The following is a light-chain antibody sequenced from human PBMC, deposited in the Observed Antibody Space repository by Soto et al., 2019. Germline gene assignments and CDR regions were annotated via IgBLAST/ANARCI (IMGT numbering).Light chain of an antibody. V-gene: IGLV2-14*01. CDR2: EVS. CDR3: NSYTSGSTLDV. J-gene: IGLJ1*01. CDR1: SSDVGGYNY. Sequence: QSVLTQPASVSGSPGQSITISCTGTSSDVGGYNYVSWYQQHPGKAPKLMIYEVSNRPSGVSNRFSGSKSGNTASLTISGLQAEDEADYYCNSYTSGSTLDVFGTGTKVTVL.